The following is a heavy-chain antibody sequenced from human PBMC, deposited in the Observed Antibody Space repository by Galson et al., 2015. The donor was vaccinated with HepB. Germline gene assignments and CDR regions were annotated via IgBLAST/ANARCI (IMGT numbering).Heavy chain of an antibody. CDR3: ARDMTYGGSYCDLDY. V-gene: IGHV1-2*06. CDR2: INPNNAVT. Sequence: SVKVSCKASGYNLNGYYIHWVRQAPGHGLEWLGRINPNNAVTNYAKKFQDRVTMTRDTSISTVYMELSRLRSDDAAVYYCARDMTYGGSYCDLDYWGQGTLVTVSS. D-gene: IGHD1-26*01. J-gene: IGHJ4*02. CDR1: GYNLNGYY.